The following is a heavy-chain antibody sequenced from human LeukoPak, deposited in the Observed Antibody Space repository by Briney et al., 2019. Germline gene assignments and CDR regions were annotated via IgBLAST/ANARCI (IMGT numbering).Heavy chain of an antibody. CDR3: ARDRTTVTLFDY. D-gene: IGHD4-17*01. Sequence: GGSLRLSCAASGFTFTSVWMHWFRQAPGRGLVWISRISTDGAITGYADSVRGRFTITRDNAKNTLYLQMNSLRAEDTAVYYCARDRTTVTLFDYWGQGALVTVSS. CDR2: ISTDGAIT. V-gene: IGHV3-74*01. J-gene: IGHJ4*02. CDR1: GFTFTSVW.